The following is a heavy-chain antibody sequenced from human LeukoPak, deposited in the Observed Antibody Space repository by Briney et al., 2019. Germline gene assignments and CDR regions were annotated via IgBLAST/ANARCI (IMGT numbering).Heavy chain of an antibody. Sequence: QSGGSLRLSCAASGFTFSSYAMSWVRQAPGKGLEWVSAISGSGGSTYYADSVKGRFTISRDNSKNTLYLQVNSLRAEDTAVYYCAKGRESSGWYPDHWGQGTLVTVSS. D-gene: IGHD6-19*01. J-gene: IGHJ4*02. CDR3: AKGRESSGWYPDH. CDR2: ISGSGGST. CDR1: GFTFSSYA. V-gene: IGHV3-23*01.